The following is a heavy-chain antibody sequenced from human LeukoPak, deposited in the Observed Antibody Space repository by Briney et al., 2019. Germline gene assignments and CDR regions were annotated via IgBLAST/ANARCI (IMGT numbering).Heavy chain of an antibody. CDR2: ISSSGSTI. Sequence: GGSLRLSCAASGFTFSDYYMSWIRQAPGKGLEWVSYISSSGSTIYYADSVKGRFTISRGNAKNSLYLQMNSLRAEDTAVYYCARDRGQLAVVTSNYYMDVWGKGTTVTVSS. J-gene: IGHJ6*03. D-gene: IGHD4-23*01. CDR3: ARDRGQLAVVTSNYYMDV. CDR1: GFTFSDYY. V-gene: IGHV3-11*04.